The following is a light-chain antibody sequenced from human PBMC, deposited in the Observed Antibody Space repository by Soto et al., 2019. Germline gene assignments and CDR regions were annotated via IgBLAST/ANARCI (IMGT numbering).Light chain of an antibody. J-gene: IGKJ2*01. CDR1: QRVLYSSNNKNY. CDR2: WAS. V-gene: IGKV4-1*01. CDR3: QQYYSTPYT. Sequence: DIVMTQSPDSLAVSLGERATINCKSSQRVLYSSNNKNYLAWYQQKPGQPPKLLIYWASTRESGVPDRFSGSGSGTDFTLTISSLQAEDVAVYYSQQYYSTPYTFGQGTKLQSK.